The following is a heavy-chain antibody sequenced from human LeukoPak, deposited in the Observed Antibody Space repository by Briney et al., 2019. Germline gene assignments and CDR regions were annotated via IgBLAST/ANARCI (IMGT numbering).Heavy chain of an antibody. CDR2: ISDTSTLI. V-gene: IGHV3-48*01. Sequence: GGSLRLSCVVSGFTFSTYTMNWVRQAPGEGLEWVSYISDTSTLIYYAASVKGRFTISRDNAKNSLYLQMSSLRAEDTAVYFCAKDRTGYSYGYFLSPWGQGTLVTVSS. D-gene: IGHD5-18*01. J-gene: IGHJ5*02. CDR1: GFTFSTYT. CDR3: AKDRTGYSYGYFLSP.